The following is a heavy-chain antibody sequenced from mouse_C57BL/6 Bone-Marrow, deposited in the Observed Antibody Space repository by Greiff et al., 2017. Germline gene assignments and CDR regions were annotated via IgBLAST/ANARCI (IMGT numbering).Heavy chain of an antibody. CDR2: IYPGSGST. V-gene: IGHV1-55*01. J-gene: IGHJ3*01. CDR3: AKDYDYDHLTFAY. CDR1: GYTFTSYW. D-gene: IGHD2-4*01. Sequence: VQLQQPGAELVKPGASVKMSCKASGYTFTSYWITWVKQRPGQGLEWIGDIYPGSGSTNYNEKFKSKATLTVDTSSSTAYMQLSSLTSEDSAVYYCAKDYDYDHLTFAYWGQGTLVTVSA.